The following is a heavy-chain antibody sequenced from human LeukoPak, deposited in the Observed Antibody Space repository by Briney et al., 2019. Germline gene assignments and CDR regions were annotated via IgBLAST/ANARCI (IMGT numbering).Heavy chain of an antibody. V-gene: IGHV3-21*01. CDR1: GFTFSSYR. CDR2: IRSSRSDI. Sequence: PGGSLRLSCAASGFTFSSYRMNWVRQAPGKGLEWVSSIRSSRSDIYYADSVKGRFTISRDNAKNSLYLQMNSLRAEDTAVYYCARDRGGSSDDFWGQGTMVTVSS. D-gene: IGHD2-15*01. J-gene: IGHJ4*02. CDR3: ARDRGGSSDDF.